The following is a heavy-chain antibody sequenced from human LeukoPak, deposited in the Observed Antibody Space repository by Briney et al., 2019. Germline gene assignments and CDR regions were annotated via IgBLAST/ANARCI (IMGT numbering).Heavy chain of an antibody. Sequence: GRSLRLSCAASGFTFSSYAMHWVRQAPGKGLEWVAVISYDGSNKYYADSVKGRFTISRDNSKNTLYLQMNSLRAEDTAVYYCARGQHGSSWYPATNNWFDPWGQGTLVTVSS. CDR1: GFTFSSYA. D-gene: IGHD6-13*01. CDR2: ISYDGSNK. J-gene: IGHJ5*02. V-gene: IGHV3-30-3*01. CDR3: ARGQHGSSWYPATNNWFDP.